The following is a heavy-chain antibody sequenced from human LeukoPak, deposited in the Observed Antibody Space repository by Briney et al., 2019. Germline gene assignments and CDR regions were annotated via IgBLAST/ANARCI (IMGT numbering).Heavy chain of an antibody. J-gene: IGHJ4*02. CDR1: GGTFSSYA. CDR2: IIPIFGTA. CDR3: ARDGGPNYYDSSGYCYFDY. V-gene: IGHV1-69*13. Sequence: ASVKVSCKASGGTFSSYAISWVRQAPGQGLEWMGGIIPIFGTANYAQKFQGRVTITADESTSTAYMELSSLRSEDTAVYYCARDGGPNYYDSSGYCYFDYWGQGTLVTVSS. D-gene: IGHD3-22*01.